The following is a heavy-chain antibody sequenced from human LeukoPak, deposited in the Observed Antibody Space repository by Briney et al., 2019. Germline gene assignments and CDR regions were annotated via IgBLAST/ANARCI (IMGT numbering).Heavy chain of an antibody. CDR2: IIPIFGTA. CDR3: ARVPVRTFTARPYGDQPRRSWFDP. Sequence: ASVKVSCKASGGTFSSYAISWVRQAPGQGLEWMGGIIPIFGTANYAQKFQGRVTMTRNTSISTAYMELSSLRSEDTAVYYCARVPVRTFTARPYGDQPRRSWFDPWGQGTLVTVSS. J-gene: IGHJ5*02. CDR1: GGTFSSYA. V-gene: IGHV1-69*05. D-gene: IGHD4-17*01.